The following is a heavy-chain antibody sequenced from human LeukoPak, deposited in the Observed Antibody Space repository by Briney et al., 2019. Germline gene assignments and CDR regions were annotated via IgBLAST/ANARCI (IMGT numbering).Heavy chain of an antibody. V-gene: IGHV2-5*01. J-gene: IGHJ5*02. D-gene: IGHD3-3*01. CDR3: ARGPTYYDFWSGYLPMSWFDP. CDR2: IYWNDDK. Sequence: SGPTLVNPTQTLTLTCTFSGFSLSTSGVGVGWIRQPPGKALEWLALIYWNDDKRYSPSPKSRLTITKDTSKNQVVLTMTNMDPVDTATYYCARGPTYYDFWSGYLPMSWFDPWGQGTLVTVSS. CDR1: GFSLSTSGVG.